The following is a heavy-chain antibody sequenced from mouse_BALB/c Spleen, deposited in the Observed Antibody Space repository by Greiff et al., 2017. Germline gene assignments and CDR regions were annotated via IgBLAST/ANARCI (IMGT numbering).Heavy chain of an antibody. CDR1: GYTFTDYN. J-gene: IGHJ3*01. Sequence: EVQLQESGPELVKPGASVKISCKASGYTFTDYNMHWVKQSHGKSLEWIGYIYPYNGGTGYNQKFKSKATLTVDNSSSTAYMELRSLTSEDSAVYYCARGGLLRPHSFAYWGQGTLVTVSA. V-gene: IGHV1S29*02. CDR3: ARGGLLRPHSFAY. CDR2: IYPYNGGT. D-gene: IGHD1-2*01.